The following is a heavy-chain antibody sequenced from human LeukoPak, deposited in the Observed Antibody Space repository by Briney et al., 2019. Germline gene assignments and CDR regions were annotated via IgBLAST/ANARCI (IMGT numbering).Heavy chain of an antibody. D-gene: IGHD2-21*01. CDR1: GFTFSSYE. Sequence: PGGSLRPSCAASGFTFSSYEMNWVRQAPGKGLEWVSYISSSGTPIHYADSVKGRFTISRDNAKNSLFLQMNSLRAEDTAVYYCAREKTACGGDCYDSWGQGTLVTVSP. V-gene: IGHV3-48*03. CDR2: ISSSGTPI. J-gene: IGHJ4*02. CDR3: AREKTACGGDCYDS.